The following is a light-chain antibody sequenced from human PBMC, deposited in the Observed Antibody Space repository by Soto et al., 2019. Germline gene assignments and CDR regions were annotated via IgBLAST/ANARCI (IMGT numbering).Light chain of an antibody. CDR3: VLYLGSGIVV. CDR2: STN. V-gene: IGLV8-61*01. Sequence: QAVVTQEPSFSVSPGGTVTLTCGLSSGSVSTSYHPSWYQQTPGQAPRTLIYSTNTRSSGVPDRFSGSILGNKAALTITGAQADDESDYYCVLYLGSGIVVFGGGPMLTVL. CDR1: SGSVSTSYH. J-gene: IGLJ2*01.